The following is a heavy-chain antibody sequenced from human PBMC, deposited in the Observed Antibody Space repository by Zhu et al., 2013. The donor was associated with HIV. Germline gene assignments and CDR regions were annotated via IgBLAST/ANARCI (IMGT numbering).Heavy chain of an antibody. V-gene: IGHV1-2*02. CDR1: GYTFTGYY. CDR2: INPNSGGT. Sequence: QLKLVQSGPEVKRPGSSVKVSCKASGYTFTGYYMHWVRQAPGQGLEWMGWINPNSGGTNYAQKFQGRVTMTRDTSISTAYMELSRLRSDDTAVYYCAREIAAPSDYYYGMDVWGQGTTVTVSS. D-gene: IGHD6-13*01. CDR3: AREIAAPSDYYYGMDV. J-gene: IGHJ6*02.